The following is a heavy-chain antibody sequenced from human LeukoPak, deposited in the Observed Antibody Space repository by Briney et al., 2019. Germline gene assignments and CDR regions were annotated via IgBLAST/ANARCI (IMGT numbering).Heavy chain of an antibody. D-gene: IGHD3-22*01. Sequence: PGRSLRLSCAASGFTFSSYAMHWVRQAPGKGLEWVAVISYDGSNKYYADSVKGRFTISRDNSKNTLYLQMNSLRAEDTAVYYCARDEYYDSSGTALGDWDQGTLVTVSS. CDR3: ARDEYYDSSGTALGD. CDR2: ISYDGSNK. J-gene: IGHJ4*02. V-gene: IGHV3-30-3*01. CDR1: GFTFSSYA.